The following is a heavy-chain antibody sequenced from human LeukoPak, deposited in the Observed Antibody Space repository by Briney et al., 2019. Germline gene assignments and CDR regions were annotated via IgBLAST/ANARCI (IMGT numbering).Heavy chain of an antibody. Sequence: GASVKVSCKSSGYSFTAYYIHWVRQAPGHGFEWMGWINPSSGGTNYAQNFQGRVTMTRDTSINTVYMELSSLTYDDTAVYYCARQSTSGSYRLDYWGQGTLVTVSS. V-gene: IGHV1-2*02. CDR1: GYSFTAYY. CDR3: ARQSTSGSYRLDY. J-gene: IGHJ4*02. CDR2: INPSSGGT. D-gene: IGHD3-10*01.